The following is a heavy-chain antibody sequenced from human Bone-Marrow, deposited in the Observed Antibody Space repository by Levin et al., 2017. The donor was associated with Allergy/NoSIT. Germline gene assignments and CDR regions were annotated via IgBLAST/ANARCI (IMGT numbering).Heavy chain of an antibody. CDR2: IYKSGAT. D-gene: IGHD1-26*01. CDR1: GGSISSYY. Sequence: SETLSLTCTVSGGSISSYYWTWVRQSAGKGLEWIGRIYKSGATGYNSSLMSRVTMSVDTSKNQFSLKVTSVTAADTAVYYCARWDKEEGDYYYGVDVWGQGTTVTVSS. V-gene: IGHV4-4*07. CDR3: ARWDKEEGDYYYGVDV. J-gene: IGHJ6*02.